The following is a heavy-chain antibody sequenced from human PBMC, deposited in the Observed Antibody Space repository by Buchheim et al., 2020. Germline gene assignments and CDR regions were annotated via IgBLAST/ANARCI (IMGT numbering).Heavy chain of an antibody. J-gene: IGHJ6*02. Sequence: QVQLVQSGAEVKKPGASVKVSCKASGYTFTGYYMHWVRQAPGQGLKWMGWINPNSGGTNYAQKFQGWVTMTRDTSISTAYMELSRLRSDDTAVYYCARNIAGIAAAGHYYYGMDVWGQGTT. CDR2: INPNSGGT. V-gene: IGHV1-2*04. D-gene: IGHD6-13*01. CDR1: GYTFTGYY. CDR3: ARNIAGIAAAGHYYYGMDV.